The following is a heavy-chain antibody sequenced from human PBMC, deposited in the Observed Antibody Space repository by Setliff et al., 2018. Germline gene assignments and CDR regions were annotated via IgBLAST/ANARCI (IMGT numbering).Heavy chain of an antibody. CDR3: ARSEGRSWLSSTMIDFPNPLQPLP. V-gene: IGHV1-69*13. Sequence: SVKVSCKASGGTFSSYAISWVRQAPGQGLEWMGGIIPIFGTANYAQKFQGRVTITADESASTAYMERRSLRSDDKAVYYCARSEGRSWLSSTMIDFPNPLQPLPWG. CDR2: IIPIFGTA. D-gene: IGHD6-13*01. CDR1: GGTFSSYA. J-gene: IGHJ5*02.